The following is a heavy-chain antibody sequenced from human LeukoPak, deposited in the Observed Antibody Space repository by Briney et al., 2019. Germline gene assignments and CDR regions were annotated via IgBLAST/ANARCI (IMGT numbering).Heavy chain of an antibody. J-gene: IGHJ4*02. Sequence: HPGGSLRLSCAASGFTFSNFWMTWVRQAPGKGLEWVANIREDGNEKYYVDSVKGRFTISRDNAKNSLYLQMNSLRTEDTALYYCAKDKVAAVAAIFDYWGQGTLVTVSS. D-gene: IGHD6-19*01. V-gene: IGHV3-7*03. CDR3: AKDKVAAVAAIFDY. CDR1: GFTFSNFW. CDR2: IREDGNEK.